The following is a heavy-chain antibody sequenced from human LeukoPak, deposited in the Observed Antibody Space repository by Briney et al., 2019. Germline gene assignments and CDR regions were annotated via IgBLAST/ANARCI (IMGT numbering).Heavy chain of an antibody. CDR2: IYSAGTT. CDR1: GFTVSDNY. Sequence: GGSLRLSCAAPGFTVSDNYISWVRQAPGKGLEWVALIYSAGTTHADSVRGRFTISRDKSKNMLYLQMNSLRAEDTAVYFCARAQGGKIQLWDYYFDYWGQGTLVTVSS. V-gene: IGHV3-66*01. CDR3: ARAQGGKIQLWDYYFDY. J-gene: IGHJ4*02. D-gene: IGHD5-18*01.